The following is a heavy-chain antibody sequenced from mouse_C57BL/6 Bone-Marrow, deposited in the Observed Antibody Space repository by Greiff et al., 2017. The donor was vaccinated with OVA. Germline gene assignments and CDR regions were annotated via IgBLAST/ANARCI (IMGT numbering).Heavy chain of an antibody. V-gene: IGHV1-50*01. J-gene: IGHJ2*01. Sequence: QVQLQQSGAELVKPGASVKLSCKASGYTFTSYWMQWVKQRPGQGLEWIGEIDPSDSYTNYNQKFKGKATLTVDTSSSTAYMQLSSLTSEDSAVYYCGAVYYCASVYYWGQGTTLTVSS. CDR2: IDPSDSYT. D-gene: IGHD1-1*01. CDR3: GAVYYCASVYY. CDR1: GYTFTSYW.